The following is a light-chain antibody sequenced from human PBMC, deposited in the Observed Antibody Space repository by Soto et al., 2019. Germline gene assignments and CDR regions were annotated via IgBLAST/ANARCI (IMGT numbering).Light chain of an antibody. CDR1: SSNIGNNY. CDR3: AAWDDSLSGVV. CDR2: RNN. J-gene: IGLJ2*01. V-gene: IGLV1-47*01. Sequence: QSVLTQPPSASRTPGQRVTISCSGSSSNIGNNYVSWYQQLPGTAPKLLIYRNNQRPSGVPDRFSGSKSGTSASLAISGLRSEDEADYYCAAWDDSLSGVVFGGGTKLTVL.